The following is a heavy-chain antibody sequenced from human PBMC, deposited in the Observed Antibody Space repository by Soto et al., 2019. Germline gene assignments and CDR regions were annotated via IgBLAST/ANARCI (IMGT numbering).Heavy chain of an antibody. CDR3: ARDNCISTSCPTREDDY. V-gene: IGHV1-46*01. CDR2: INPSGGST. J-gene: IGHJ4*02. Sequence: ASVKVSCKASGYAFTNYYIHWVRQAPGQGLEWMGIINPSGGSTSYAQKFQGRVTMTRDTSTSTVYMELSSLRSEDTAVYYCARDNCISTSCPTREDDYWGQGTLVTVSS. D-gene: IGHD2-2*01. CDR1: GYAFTNYY.